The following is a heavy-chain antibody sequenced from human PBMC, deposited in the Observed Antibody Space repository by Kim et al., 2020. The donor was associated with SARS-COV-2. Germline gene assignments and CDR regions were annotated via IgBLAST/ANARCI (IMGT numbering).Heavy chain of an antibody. CDR3: ARDHRLVYYYYGMDV. CDR2: ISSSSSYI. D-gene: IGHD4-17*01. Sequence: GGSLRLSCAASGFTFSSYSMNWVRQAPGKGLEWVSSISSSSSYIYYADSVKGRFTISRDNAKNSLYLQMNSLRAEDTAVYYCARDHRLVYYYYGMDVWGQGTTVTVSS. J-gene: IGHJ6*02. CDR1: GFTFSSYS. V-gene: IGHV3-21*01.